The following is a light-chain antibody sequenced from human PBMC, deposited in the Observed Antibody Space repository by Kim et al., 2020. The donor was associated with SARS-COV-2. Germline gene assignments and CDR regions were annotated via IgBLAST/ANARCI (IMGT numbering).Light chain of an antibody. Sequence: DIQVTQSPSSLSASIGDRVTVTCRASQRISNYLNWYQQKPGKAPKLLIYAASSLQSGVPSRFSGSGSETDFTLTISSVQSEDFATYYCQQSYDTPPFTFGQGTRLEIK. J-gene: IGKJ5*01. V-gene: IGKV1-39*01. CDR2: AAS. CDR1: QRISNY. CDR3: QQSYDTPPFT.